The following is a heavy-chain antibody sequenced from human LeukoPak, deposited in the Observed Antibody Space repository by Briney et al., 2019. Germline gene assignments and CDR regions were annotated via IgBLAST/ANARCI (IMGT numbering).Heavy chain of an antibody. D-gene: IGHD7-27*01. Sequence: SETLSLTCTVSRGSISNYYWGWIRQPPGKGLEWIGFFSYSGSTNYNPSLKSRVTISVDTSKNQFSLKLTSVTAADTAVYYCARDGPGDVGFDYWGQGTLVTASS. CDR1: RGSISNYY. J-gene: IGHJ4*02. CDR3: ARDGPGDVGFDY. V-gene: IGHV4-59*01. CDR2: FSYSGST.